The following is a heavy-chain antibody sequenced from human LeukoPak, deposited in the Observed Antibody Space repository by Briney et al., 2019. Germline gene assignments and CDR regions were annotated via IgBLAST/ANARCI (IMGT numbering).Heavy chain of an antibody. CDR2: ISAYNGNT. CDR3: ARLGTDDYGDYGLFNY. J-gene: IGHJ4*02. V-gene: IGHV1-18*01. CDR1: GYTFTSYG. D-gene: IGHD4-17*01. Sequence: GASVRVSCKASGYTFTSYGISWVRQAPGQGLEWMGWISAYNGNTNYAQKLQGRVTMTTDTSTSTAYMELRSLRSDDTAVYYCARLGTDDYGDYGLFNYWGQGTLVTVSS.